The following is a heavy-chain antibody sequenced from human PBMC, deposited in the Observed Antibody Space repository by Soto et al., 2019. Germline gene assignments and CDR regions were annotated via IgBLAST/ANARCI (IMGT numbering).Heavy chain of an antibody. CDR3: ARGRIGATTPPAS. CDR2: IIPIFGTA. Sequence: SVKVSCKASGGTFSSYAISWVRQAPGQGLEWMGGIIPIFGTANYAQKFQGRVTITADESTSTAYMELSSLRSEDTAVYYCARGRIGATTPPASWGKGTLVTVPS. J-gene: IGHJ4*02. D-gene: IGHD5-12*01. CDR1: GGTFSSYA. V-gene: IGHV1-69*13.